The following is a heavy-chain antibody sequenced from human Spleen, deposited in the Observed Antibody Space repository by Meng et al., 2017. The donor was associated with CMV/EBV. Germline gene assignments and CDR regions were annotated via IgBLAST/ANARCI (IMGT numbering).Heavy chain of an antibody. V-gene: IGHV4-39*01. J-gene: IGHJ5*02. D-gene: IGHD2-2*01. Sequence: RSSVHGGGIRQPPGKGLVWIGTIFYPGNSYYHPSLKSRVTMSVDTSKNQFSRKLTSVTAADTAVYYCARHRSVVVVSPATMDWFDPWGQGTLVTVSS. CDR3: ARHRSVVVVSPATMDWFDP. CDR2: IFYPGNS. CDR1: RSSVH.